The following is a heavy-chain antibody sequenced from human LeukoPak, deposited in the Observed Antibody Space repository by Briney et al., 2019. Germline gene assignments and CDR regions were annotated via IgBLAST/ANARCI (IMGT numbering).Heavy chain of an antibody. V-gene: IGHV1-8*01. CDR1: GYTFTDYD. CDR2: MNPNSGNT. Sequence: ASVKVSCKASGYTFTDYDINWVRQATGQGLEWMGWMNPNSGNTGYAQKFQGRVTMTRNTSISTAHMELSSLRSEDTAVYYCASTLRKDAFGIWGQGTMVTVSS. CDR3: ASTLRKDAFGI. D-gene: IGHD4-17*01. J-gene: IGHJ3*02.